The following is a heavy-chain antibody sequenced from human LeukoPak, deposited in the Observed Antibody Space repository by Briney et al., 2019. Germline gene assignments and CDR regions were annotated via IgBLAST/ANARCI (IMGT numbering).Heavy chain of an antibody. J-gene: IGHJ4*02. V-gene: IGHV3-7*01. CDR3: ARGPTNGQAFDY. Sequence: GGSLRLSCGVSGFIFSSYWMSWVRQAPGKGLEWVANLNQDGSEKTSVDSVKGRFTISRDNAKNSLYLQMDSLRAEDTAVYYCARGPTNGQAFDYWGQGTLVSVSS. CDR2: LNQDGSEK. CDR1: GFIFSSYW. D-gene: IGHD2-8*01.